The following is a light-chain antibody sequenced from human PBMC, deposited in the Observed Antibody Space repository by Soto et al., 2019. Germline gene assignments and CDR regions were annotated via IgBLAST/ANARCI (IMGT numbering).Light chain of an antibody. CDR2: GAS. CDR3: QQYNNWPWT. V-gene: IGKV3-15*01. J-gene: IGKJ1*01. CDR1: RSVTTS. Sequence: DIVMTQSPATLSVSPGERTTLSCRASRSVTTSLAWYQQKPGQAPRLLIYGASTRATGIPARFSGSGSGTDFTLTISSLQSEDFAVYYCQQYNNWPWTFGQGTKVDIK.